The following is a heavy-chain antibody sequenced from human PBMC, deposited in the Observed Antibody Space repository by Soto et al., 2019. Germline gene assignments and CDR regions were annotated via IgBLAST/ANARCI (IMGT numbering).Heavy chain of an antibody. V-gene: IGHV3-30*03. CDR3: AGMGARGGLDV. CDR2: TSYDGSNN. D-gene: IGHD3-16*01. J-gene: IGHJ4*02. Sequence: QVQLVESGGGVVQPGTSLRLSCVGSGFTFRSYVIHWVRQAPGKGLEWVALTSYDGSNNFYGDSVKGRFTISRHNSRNTGEVQMGSHRFEGKASYSWAGMGARGGLDVWGQGTLVSVSS. CDR1: GFTFRSYV.